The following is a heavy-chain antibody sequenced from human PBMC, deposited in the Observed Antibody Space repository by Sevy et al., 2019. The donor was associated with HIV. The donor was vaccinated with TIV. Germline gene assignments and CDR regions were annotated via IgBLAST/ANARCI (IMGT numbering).Heavy chain of an antibody. D-gene: IGHD4-17*01. CDR1: GFTFSSYA. CDR2: ISGSGGST. V-gene: IGHV3-23*01. J-gene: IGHJ3*02. CDR3: ANGVGYGDYYDAFDI. Sequence: GGSLRLSCAASGFTFSSYAMSWVRQAPGKGLEWVSAISGSGGSTYYADSVKGRFTISRDNSKNTLYLQMNSLRAEDTAVYYRANGVGYGDYYDAFDIWGQGTMVTVSS.